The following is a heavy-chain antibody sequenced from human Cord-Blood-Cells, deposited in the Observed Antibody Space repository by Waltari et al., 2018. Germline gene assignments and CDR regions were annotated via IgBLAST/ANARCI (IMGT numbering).Heavy chain of an antibody. Sequence: QVQLQQWGAGLLKPSETLSLTCAVYGGSFSGYYWSWIRQPPGKGLEWIGKINHSGRTNYNPSLKRRVTISVDTSKNQFSLKLSSVTAADTAVYYCARSLQNIAAAGSFDYWGQGTLVTVSS. J-gene: IGHJ4*02. V-gene: IGHV4-34*01. CDR1: GGSFSGYY. CDR3: ARSLQNIAAAGSFDY. CDR2: INHSGRT. D-gene: IGHD6-13*01.